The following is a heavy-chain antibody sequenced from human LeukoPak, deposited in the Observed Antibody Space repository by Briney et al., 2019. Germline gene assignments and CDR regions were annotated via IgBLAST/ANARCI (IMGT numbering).Heavy chain of an antibody. CDR2: IYYSGST. D-gene: IGHD1-26*01. CDR1: GGSISSSSYY. Sequence: ETLSLTCTVSGGSISSSSYYWGWIRQPPGKGLEWIGSIYYSGSTNYNPSLKSRVTISVDTSKNQFSLKLSSVTAADTAVYYCARSGVGATSAEYFQHWGQGTLVTVSS. CDR3: ARSGVGATSAEYFQH. J-gene: IGHJ1*01. V-gene: IGHV4-39*07.